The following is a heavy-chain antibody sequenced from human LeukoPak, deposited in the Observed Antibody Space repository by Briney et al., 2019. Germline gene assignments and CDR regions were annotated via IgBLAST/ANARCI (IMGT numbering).Heavy chain of an antibody. J-gene: IGHJ5*02. CDR1: GYTFTSYG. Sequence: ASVKVSCKASGYTFTSYGISWVRQSPGQGLEWMGWISAYNGNTNYAQKLQGRVTMTTDTSTSTAYMELRSLRSDDTAVYYCARDGPRPSSGWFDPWGQGTLVTVSS. V-gene: IGHV1-18*01. D-gene: IGHD6-6*01. CDR2: ISAYNGNT. CDR3: ARDGPRPSSGWFDP.